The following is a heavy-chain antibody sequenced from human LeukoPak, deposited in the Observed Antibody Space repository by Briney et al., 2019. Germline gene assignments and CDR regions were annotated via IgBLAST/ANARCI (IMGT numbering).Heavy chain of an antibody. J-gene: IGHJ4*02. CDR1: GFTFSSYA. CDR2: ISGSGGST. Sequence: LTGGSLRLSCAASGFTFSSYAMSWVRQAPGKGREWVSAISGSGGSTYYADSVKGRFTISRDNSKNTLYLQMNSLRAEDTAVYYCAKDNDFWSGYPSYFDYWGQGTLVTVSS. D-gene: IGHD3-3*01. CDR3: AKDNDFWSGYPSYFDY. V-gene: IGHV3-23*01.